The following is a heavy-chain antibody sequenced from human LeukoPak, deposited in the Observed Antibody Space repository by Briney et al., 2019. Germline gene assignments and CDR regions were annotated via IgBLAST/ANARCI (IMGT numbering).Heavy chain of an antibody. CDR3: AKDLYSSGWLAAFDI. CDR2: ISWNSGSI. V-gene: IGHV3-9*01. J-gene: IGHJ3*02. CDR1: GFTFDDYA. Sequence: GRSLRLSCAASGFTFDDYAMHWVRQAPGKGLEWVSGISWNSGSIGYADSVKGRFTIFRDNAKNSLYLQMNSLRAEDTAMYYCAKDLYSSGWLAAFDIWGQGTMVTVSS. D-gene: IGHD6-19*01.